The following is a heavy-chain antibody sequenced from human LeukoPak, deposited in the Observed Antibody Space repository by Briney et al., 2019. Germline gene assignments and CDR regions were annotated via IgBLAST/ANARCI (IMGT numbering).Heavy chain of an antibody. CDR1: GGTFSSYA. CDR2: IIPIFGKA. J-gene: IGHJ4*02. V-gene: IGHV1-69*05. D-gene: IGHD3-22*01. Sequence: SVKVSCKASGGTFSSYAISWVRQAPGQGLEWMGRIIPIFGKANYAQKFQGRVTITTDESTSTAYMELSSLRSEDTAVYYCARDLIVVVTESYFDYWGQGTLVTVSS. CDR3: ARDLIVVVTESYFDY.